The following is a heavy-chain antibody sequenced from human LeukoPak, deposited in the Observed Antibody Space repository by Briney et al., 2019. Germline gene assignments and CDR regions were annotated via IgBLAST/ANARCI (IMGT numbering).Heavy chain of an antibody. CDR2: INHSGST. Sequence: LETLSLTCAVYGGSFSGYYWSWIRQPPGKGLEWIGEINHSGSTNYNPSLKSRVTISVDTSQNQFSLKLSSVTAADTAVYYCERAGVRRRPRYYFDYWGQGTLVTVSS. CDR1: GGSFSGYY. V-gene: IGHV4-34*01. J-gene: IGHJ4*02. CDR3: ERAGVRRRPRYYFDY. D-gene: IGHD3-10*01.